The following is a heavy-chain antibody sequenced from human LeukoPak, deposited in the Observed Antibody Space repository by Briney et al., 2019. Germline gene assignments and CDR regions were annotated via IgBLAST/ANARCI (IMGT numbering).Heavy chain of an antibody. V-gene: IGHV4-30-4*01. Sequence: SETLSLTCTVSGGSISSGDYYWSWIRQPPGKGLEWIGYIYCSGSTYYNPSLKSRVTISVDTSKNQFSLKLSSVTAAHTAVYYCARDQVRKREYYDFRPGAFDIWGQGTMVTVSS. CDR1: GGSISSGDYY. CDR3: ARDQVRKREYYDFRPGAFDI. CDR2: IYCSGST. J-gene: IGHJ3*02. D-gene: IGHD3-3*01.